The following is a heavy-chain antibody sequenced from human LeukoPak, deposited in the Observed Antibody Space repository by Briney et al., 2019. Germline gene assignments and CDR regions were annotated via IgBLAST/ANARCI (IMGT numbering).Heavy chain of an antibody. V-gene: IGHV3-33*01. CDR1: GFAFNTYA. Sequence: PGGSLRLSCAASGFAFNTYAMHWVRQAPGKGLEWVTLIWHDGSHKFYIDSVRGRFTISRDNSRNTVYLQMNGLRAEDTAVYYCAREIFVPGSYPNYWAQGTLVTVSS. CDR2: IWHDGSHK. CDR3: AREIFVPGSYPNY. D-gene: IGHD3-10*01. J-gene: IGHJ4*02.